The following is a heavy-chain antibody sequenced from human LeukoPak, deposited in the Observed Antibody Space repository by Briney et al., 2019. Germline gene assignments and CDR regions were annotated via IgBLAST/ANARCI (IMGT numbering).Heavy chain of an antibody. Sequence: GGSLRLSCAASGFTFSSYAMSWVRQAPGKGLEWVSVISGSGGSTYYADSVKGRFTISRDNAQNSLYLQMNSLRDEDTAVYYCTRQYYYDINVYYDYWGQGTLVTVSS. CDR3: TRQYYYDINVYYDY. CDR1: GFTFSSYA. D-gene: IGHD3-22*01. V-gene: IGHV3-23*01. CDR2: ISGSGGST. J-gene: IGHJ4*02.